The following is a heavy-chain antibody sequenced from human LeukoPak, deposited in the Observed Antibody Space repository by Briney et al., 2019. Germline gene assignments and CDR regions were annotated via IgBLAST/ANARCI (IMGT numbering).Heavy chain of an antibody. V-gene: IGHV1-2*02. Sequence: ASVKVSCKASGYTFTGYYMHWVRQAPGQGLEWMGWINPNSGGTSYAQKFQGRVTMTRDTSISTAYMELRSLRSDDTAVYYCARDSGGIVVVIDYWGQGTLVTVSS. CDR2: INPNSGGT. CDR1: GYTFTGYY. CDR3: ARDSGGIVVVIDY. J-gene: IGHJ4*02. D-gene: IGHD3-22*01.